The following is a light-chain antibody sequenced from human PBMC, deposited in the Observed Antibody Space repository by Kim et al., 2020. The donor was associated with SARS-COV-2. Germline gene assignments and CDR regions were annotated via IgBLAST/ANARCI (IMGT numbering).Light chain of an antibody. J-gene: IGLJ3*02. V-gene: IGLV3-25*03. CDR1: AFPKQY. CDR2: EDT. CDR3: QSADNSGTWV. Sequence: SYELTQPPSVSVSPGQTARITCSGDAFPKQYAYWYQQKTGQAPVLIIYEDTERPSGIPERFSGSNSGSTDTLSISGVQAEDESDYHCQSADNSGTWVFGGGTQLTVL.